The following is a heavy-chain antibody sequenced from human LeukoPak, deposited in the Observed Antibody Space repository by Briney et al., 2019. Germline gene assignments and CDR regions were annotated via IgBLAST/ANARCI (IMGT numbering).Heavy chain of an antibody. D-gene: IGHD2-8*01. CDR1: GFTFSSYA. CDR2: ISYDGSNK. CDR3: ARDFDIVLMVYAMPAPVGAFDI. V-gene: IGHV3-30*04. Sequence: GGSLRLSCAASGFTFSSYAMHWVRQAPGKGLEWVAVISYDGSNKYYADSVKGRFTISRDNSKNTLYLQMNSLRAEDTAVYYCARDFDIVLMVYAMPAPVGAFDIWGQGTMVTVSS. J-gene: IGHJ3*02.